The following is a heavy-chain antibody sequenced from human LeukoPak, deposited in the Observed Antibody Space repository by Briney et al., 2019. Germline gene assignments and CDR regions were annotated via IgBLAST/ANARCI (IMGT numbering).Heavy chain of an antibody. J-gene: IGHJ6*02. Sequence: GGSLKISGKGSGYSFTSYWSGGVRQLPGKGLGGMGIIYPGESDTRYSPSFQGQVTISADKSISTAYLQWCSLKASDTAMNYCARNKNSIGSWSNYYYYGMDVWGQGTTVTVSS. V-gene: IGHV5-51*01. CDR2: IYPGESDT. CDR1: GYSFTSYW. CDR3: ARNKNSIGSWSNYYYYGMDV. D-gene: IGHD6-13*01.